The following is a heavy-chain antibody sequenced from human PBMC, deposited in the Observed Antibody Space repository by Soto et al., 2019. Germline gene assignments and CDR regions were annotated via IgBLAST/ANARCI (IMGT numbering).Heavy chain of an antibody. Sequence: CVNVSGRTSGATFSTYTISWVGQDPGQGLEWMGRIIPILGIANYAQKFQGRVTITADKSTSTAHMELSSLRSEDTAVYYCARDRSEYTFFWFDPWGKGTRV. D-gene: IGHD5-18*01. CDR3: ARDRSEYTFFWFDP. J-gene: IGHJ5*02. CDR1: GATFSTYT. V-gene: IGHV1-69*04. CDR2: IIPILGIA.